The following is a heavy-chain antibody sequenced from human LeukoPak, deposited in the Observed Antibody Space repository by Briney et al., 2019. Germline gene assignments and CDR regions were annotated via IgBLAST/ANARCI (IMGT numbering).Heavy chain of an antibody. CDR1: GFTFSRDW. CDR3: ARYGLGDTFDI. J-gene: IGHJ3*02. Sequence: GGSLRLSCAASGFTFSRDWMSWVRQAPGKGLEWVATIKQDGSETRYVDSVKGRFTIFRDNTKSSLYLQMNSLRAEDTAVYYCARYGLGDTFDIWGQGTVVTVSS. CDR2: IKQDGSET. V-gene: IGHV3-7*01. D-gene: IGHD4-17*01.